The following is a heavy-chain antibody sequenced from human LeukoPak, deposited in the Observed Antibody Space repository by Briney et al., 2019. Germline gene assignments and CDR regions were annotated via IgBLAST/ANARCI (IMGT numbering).Heavy chain of an antibody. CDR2: IYYSGST. CDR1: GGSMSRYY. J-gene: IGHJ4*02. D-gene: IGHD6-19*01. Sequence: SETLSLTCSVSGGSMSRYYWSWIRQPPGKGLGWIGYIYYSGSTNYNPSLKSRVTISVDTSKKEFSLKLSSVTAADTAVYFCARLEYSSGWYVYWGQGTLVTVSS. V-gene: IGHV4-59*01. CDR3: ARLEYSSGWYVY.